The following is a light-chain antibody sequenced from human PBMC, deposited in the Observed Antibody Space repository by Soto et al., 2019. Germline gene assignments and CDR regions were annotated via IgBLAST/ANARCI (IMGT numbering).Light chain of an antibody. Sequence: TVLTQSPATLSFSPGERATLSCRSSESVDIYLAWYQQKPGQAPRLLIYDGSNRATGIPARFSGSGSGTDFTLTISRLEPEDCAVYYCQQRRNWPPLTFGGGTRVEIK. CDR2: DGS. V-gene: IGKV3-11*01. J-gene: IGKJ4*01. CDR1: ESVDIY. CDR3: QQRRNWPPLT.